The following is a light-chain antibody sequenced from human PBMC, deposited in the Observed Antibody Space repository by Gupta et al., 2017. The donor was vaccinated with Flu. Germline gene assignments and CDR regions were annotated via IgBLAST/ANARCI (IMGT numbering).Light chain of an antibody. CDR1: NSDVGGYNY. J-gene: IGLJ2*01. V-gene: IGLV2-14*01. Sequence: QSALTQPASVSGSPGQSSTISCTGTNSDVGGYNYVPWYQQHPGKAPKLIIYEVNHRPFGVSSRFSGSKSANTASRTISGLQAEDEADYYCNSYTRSSTLVFGGGTKVTVL. CDR3: NSYTRSSTLV. CDR2: EVN.